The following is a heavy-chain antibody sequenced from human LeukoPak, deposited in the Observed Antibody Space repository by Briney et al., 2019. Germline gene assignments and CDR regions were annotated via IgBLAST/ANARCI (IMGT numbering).Heavy chain of an antibody. Sequence: SETLSLTCAVYGGSFSGYYWSWIRQPPGKGLEWIGEINHSGSTNYNPSLKSRVTISVDTSKNQFSLKLSSVTAADTAAYYCARGRIVVVPASAAGDYYYGMDVWGQGTTVTVSS. CDR1: GGSFSGYY. CDR3: ARGRIVVVPASAAGDYYYGMDV. CDR2: INHSGST. V-gene: IGHV4-34*01. D-gene: IGHD2-2*01. J-gene: IGHJ6*02.